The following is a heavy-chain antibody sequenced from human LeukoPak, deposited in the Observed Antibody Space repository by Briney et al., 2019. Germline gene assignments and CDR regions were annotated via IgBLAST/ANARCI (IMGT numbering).Heavy chain of an antibody. Sequence: PGGSLRLSCAASGFTFSSYAMHWVRQAPGKGLEWVAVISYDGSNKYYADSVKGRFTISRDNSKNTLYLQMNSLRAEDTAVYYCARDLPPVPAAIPNYYYYYGMDVWGQGTTVTVSS. V-gene: IGHV3-30-3*01. D-gene: IGHD2-2*01. CDR2: ISYDGSNK. CDR3: ARDLPPVPAAIPNYYYYYGMDV. J-gene: IGHJ6*02. CDR1: GFTFSSYA.